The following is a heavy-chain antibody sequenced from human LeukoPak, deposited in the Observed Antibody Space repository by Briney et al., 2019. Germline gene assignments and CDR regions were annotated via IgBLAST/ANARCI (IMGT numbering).Heavy chain of an antibody. CDR2: ISGSGGSA. CDR1: GFTFSTYA. D-gene: IGHD3-22*01. Sequence: GGSLRLSCAASGFTFSTYAMSWVRQAPGKGLEWVSGISGSGGSAFYAASVKGRFTISRDNSKNTLYLQMNSLRVEDTAVYYCAKASYDTYYFDYWGQGTLVTVSS. J-gene: IGHJ4*02. CDR3: AKASYDTYYFDY. V-gene: IGHV3-23*01.